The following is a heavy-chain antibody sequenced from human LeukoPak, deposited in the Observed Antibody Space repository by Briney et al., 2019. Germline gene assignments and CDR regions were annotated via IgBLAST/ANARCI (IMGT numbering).Heavy chain of an antibody. CDR1: GVSLSSGRYY. V-gene: IGHV4-39*01. Sequence: SETLSLTCTVSGVSLSSGRYYWAWIRQSSGKGLEWIGGVYHSGNSYYNPSLKNRVTISVDTPKRQLSLDLSSVTAADTAVYYCAYTAGWLPYFDYWGQGALVTVSS. D-gene: IGHD5-12*01. CDR3: AYTAGWLPYFDY. CDR2: VYHSGNS. J-gene: IGHJ4*02.